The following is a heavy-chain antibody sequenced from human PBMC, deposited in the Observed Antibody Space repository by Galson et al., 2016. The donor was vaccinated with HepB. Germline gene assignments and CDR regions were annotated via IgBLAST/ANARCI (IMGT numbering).Heavy chain of an antibody. CDR2: IKSITDGGTT. Sequence: SLRLSCAASGFTFSNAWMSWVRQAPGKGLEWVGRIKSITDGGTTDYAAPVKGRFLISRDDSKNTVHLHMNSLRTEDTAVYYCTTGAYSASWYYTSLHFYFYDKDVWGGGTTVTVSS. CDR3: TTGAYSASWYYTSLHFYFYDKDV. D-gene: IGHD6-13*01. CDR1: GFTFSNAW. J-gene: IGHJ6*03. V-gene: IGHV3-15*01.